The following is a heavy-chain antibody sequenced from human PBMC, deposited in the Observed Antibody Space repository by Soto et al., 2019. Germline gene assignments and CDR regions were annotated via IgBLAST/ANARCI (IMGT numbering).Heavy chain of an antibody. CDR3: ARGEIAAGYYYYYMDV. CDR1: GYTFTGYY. J-gene: IGHJ6*03. V-gene: IGHV1-2*04. D-gene: IGHD6-13*01. Sequence: ASVKVSCTASGYTFTGYYMHWVRQAPGQGLEWMGWINPNSGGTNYAQKFQGWVTMTRDTSISTAYMELSRLRSDDTAVYYCARGEIAAGYYYYYMDVWGKGTTVTVSS. CDR2: INPNSGGT.